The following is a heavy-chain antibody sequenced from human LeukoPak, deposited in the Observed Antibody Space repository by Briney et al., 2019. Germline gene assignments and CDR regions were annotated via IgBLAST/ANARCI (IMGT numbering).Heavy chain of an antibody. Sequence: GASVKVSCKASGGTFSNYAISWVRQAPGQGLEWMGWISPNSGGTKFAQKFQGRVTMTRDTSISTAYMELSSLRSDDTAVYYCAREGLELELNWFDPWGQGTLVTVSS. D-gene: IGHD1-7*01. CDR3: AREGLELELNWFDP. V-gene: IGHV1-2*02. CDR2: ISPNSGGT. J-gene: IGHJ5*02. CDR1: GGTFSNYA.